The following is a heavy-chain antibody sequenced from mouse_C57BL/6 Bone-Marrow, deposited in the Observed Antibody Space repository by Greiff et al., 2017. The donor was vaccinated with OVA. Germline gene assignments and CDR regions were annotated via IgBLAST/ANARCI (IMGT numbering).Heavy chain of an antibody. CDR1: GYTFTDYY. CDR2: INPNNGGT. J-gene: IGHJ4*01. CDR3: ARNGSNFAMDY. V-gene: IGHV1-26*01. D-gene: IGHD5-1*01. Sequence: VQLQQSGPELVKPGASVKISCKASGYTFTDYYMNWVKQSHGKSLEWIGDINPNNGGTSYNQKFKGKATLTVDKSSSTAYMELRSLTSEDSAVDYCARNGSNFAMDYWGQGTSVTVSS.